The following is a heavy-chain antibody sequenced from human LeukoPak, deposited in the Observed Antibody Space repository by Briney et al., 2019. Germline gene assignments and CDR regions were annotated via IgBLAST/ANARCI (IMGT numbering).Heavy chain of an antibody. V-gene: IGHV4-34*01. D-gene: IGHD3-10*01. Sequence: SETLSLTCAVYGGSFSGYYWSWIRQPPGKGLEWIGEINHSGSTNYNPSLKSRGTISVDTSKNQFSLKLSSVTAADTAVYYCARGHYYGSGSYYDNWFDPWGQGTLVTVSS. CDR2: INHSGST. CDR1: GGSFSGYY. CDR3: ARGHYYGSGSYYDNWFDP. J-gene: IGHJ5*02.